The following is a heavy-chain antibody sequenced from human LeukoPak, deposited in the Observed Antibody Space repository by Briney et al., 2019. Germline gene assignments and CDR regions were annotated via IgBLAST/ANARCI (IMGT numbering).Heavy chain of an antibody. CDR3: ARQKGFWSGYNYYYYYMDV. Sequence: SETLSLTCTVSGGSISTGSYYWGWIRQPPGKGLEWIGSIYYSGSTYYNPSLKSRVTISVDTSKNQFSLKLSSVTAADTAVYYCARQKGFWSGYNYYYYYMDVWGKGTTVTVSS. V-gene: IGHV4-39*01. CDR1: GGSISTGSYY. CDR2: IYYSGST. D-gene: IGHD3-3*01. J-gene: IGHJ6*03.